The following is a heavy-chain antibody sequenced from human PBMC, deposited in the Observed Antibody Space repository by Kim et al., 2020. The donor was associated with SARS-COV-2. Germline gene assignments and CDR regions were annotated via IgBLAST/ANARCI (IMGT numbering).Heavy chain of an antibody. CDR2: INPNSGGT. CDR3: ARDLGYGSGSYYRPHNWFDP. V-gene: IGHV1-2*04. CDR1: GYTFTGYY. J-gene: IGHJ5*02. Sequence: ASVKVSCKASGYTFTGYYMHWVRQAPGQGLEWMGWINPNSGGTNYAQKFQGWVTMTRDTSISTAYMELSRLRSDDTAVYYCARDLGYGSGSYYRPHNWFDPWGQGTLVTVSS. D-gene: IGHD3-10*01.